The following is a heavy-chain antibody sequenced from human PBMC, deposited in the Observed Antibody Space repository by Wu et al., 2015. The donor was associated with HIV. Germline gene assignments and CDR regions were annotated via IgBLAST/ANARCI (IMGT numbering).Heavy chain of an antibody. CDR2: MNPRNGYI. CDR3: ARVQFDPDYYTYFDL. J-gene: IGHJ2*01. Sequence: QAQLVQSGPEAKRPGASVKVSCEASYILTSYPIGWVRQAPGQRLEWMGWMNPRNGYIKPAQRFQNRITMSTTNSAHTAYMELRNLTSDDTAIYFCARVQFDPDYYTYFDLWGQGTLVIVSS. D-gene: IGHD4/OR15-4a*01. V-gene: IGHV1-18*01. CDR1: YILTSYP.